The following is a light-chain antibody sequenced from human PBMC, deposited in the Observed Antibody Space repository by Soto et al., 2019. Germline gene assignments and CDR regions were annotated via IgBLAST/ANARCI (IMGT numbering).Light chain of an antibody. Sequence: DIQMTQSPSTLSASVGDRVTITCRASQSTSSWLAWYQQKPGKAPKLLIYKTSTLESGVPSRFSGSGGGTEFTLTIGCLQPDDFATYYCQQYSSYSYTFGQGTKVEIK. CDR3: QQYSSYSYT. J-gene: IGKJ2*01. V-gene: IGKV1-5*03. CDR2: KTS. CDR1: QSTSSW.